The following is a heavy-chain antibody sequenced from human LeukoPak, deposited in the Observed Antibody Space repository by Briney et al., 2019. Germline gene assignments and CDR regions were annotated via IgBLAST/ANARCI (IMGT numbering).Heavy chain of an antibody. J-gene: IGHJ5*02. CDR2: INPSGGST. CDR1: GYTFTGYY. CDR3: ARERDTAMAPRGWFDP. V-gene: IGHV1-46*01. D-gene: IGHD5-18*01. Sequence: GASVKVSCKASGYTFTGYYMHWVRQAPGQGLEWMGIINPSGGSTSYAQKFQGRVTMTRDMSTSTVYMELSSLRSEDTAVYYCARERDTAMAPRGWFDPWGQGTLVTVSS.